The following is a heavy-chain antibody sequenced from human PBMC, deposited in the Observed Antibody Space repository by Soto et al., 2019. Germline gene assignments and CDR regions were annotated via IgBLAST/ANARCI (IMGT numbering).Heavy chain of an antibody. Sequence: QVQLVQSGAEVKKPGASVKVSCKASGYTFTSYAMHWVRQAPGQRLEWMGWINAGNGNTKYSQKFQGRVTITRDTSASTAYMELSSLRSEDTAVYYCARAPSSWYVTMADAFDIWGQGTMVTVSS. CDR1: GYTFTSYA. CDR3: ARAPSSWYVTMADAFDI. J-gene: IGHJ3*02. CDR2: INAGNGNT. V-gene: IGHV1-3*01. D-gene: IGHD6-13*01.